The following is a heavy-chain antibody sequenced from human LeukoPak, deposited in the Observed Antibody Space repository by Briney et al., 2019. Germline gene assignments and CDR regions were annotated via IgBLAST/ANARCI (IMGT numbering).Heavy chain of an antibody. J-gene: IGHJ3*02. D-gene: IGHD2-2*03. V-gene: IGHV3-21*01. CDR2: ISSSSSYI. CDR1: GCIFSSYS. CDR3: ARTGYCSSTSCYDGAFDI. Sequence: GGSLRLSCAASGCIFSSYSMNWVRQAPGKGLEWVSSISSSSSYIYYADSVTGRVTISGDNAKNSLYLQMTSLRAEDTAVYYCARTGYCSSTSCYDGAFDIWGQGTMVTVSS.